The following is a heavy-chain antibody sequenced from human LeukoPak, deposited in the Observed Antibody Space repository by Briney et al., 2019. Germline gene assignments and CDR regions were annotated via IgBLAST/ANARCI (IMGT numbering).Heavy chain of an antibody. V-gene: IGHV3-30*18. Sequence: QTGGSLRLSCAASGFTFSSYGMHWVRQAPGKGLEWVAVISYDGSNKYYADSVKGRFTISRDNSKNTLYLQMNSLRAEDTAVYYCAKDFSEYYWGQGTLVTVSS. D-gene: IGHD2/OR15-2a*01. CDR1: GFTFSSYG. CDR3: AKDFSEYY. J-gene: IGHJ4*02. CDR2: ISYDGSNK.